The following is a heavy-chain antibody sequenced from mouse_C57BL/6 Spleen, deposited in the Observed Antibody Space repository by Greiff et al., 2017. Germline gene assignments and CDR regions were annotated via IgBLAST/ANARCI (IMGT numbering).Heavy chain of an antibody. CDR1: GFTFSSYA. CDR2: ISDGGSYT. Sequence: EVKVVESGGGLVKPGGSLKLSCAASGFTFSSYAMSWVRQTPEKRLEWVATISDGGSYTYYPDNVKGRFTISRDNAKNNLYLQMSHLKSEDTAMYYCARDHDYGSSPFAYWGQGTLVTVSA. V-gene: IGHV5-4*01. D-gene: IGHD1-1*01. J-gene: IGHJ3*01. CDR3: ARDHDYGSSPFAY.